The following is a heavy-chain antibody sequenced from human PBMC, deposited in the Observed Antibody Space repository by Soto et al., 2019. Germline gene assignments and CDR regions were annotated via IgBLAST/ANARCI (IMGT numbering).Heavy chain of an antibody. CDR1: GFTFSRHG. J-gene: IGHJ3*02. Sequence: QVQLVESGGGVVQPGRSLILSCAASGFTFSRHGMHWVRQAPGKGLEWLAAIWYDGSNKYYADSVKGRFTISRDNSKNTLYLQLNSLRAEDTAVYHCARDGIDGDHDAFDIWGQGTMVTVSS. CDR3: ARDGIDGDHDAFDI. D-gene: IGHD4-17*01. CDR2: IWYDGSNK. V-gene: IGHV3-33*01.